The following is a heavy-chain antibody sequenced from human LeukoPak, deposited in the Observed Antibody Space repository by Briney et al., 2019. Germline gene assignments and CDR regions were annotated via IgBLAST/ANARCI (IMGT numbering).Heavy chain of an antibody. D-gene: IGHD5-18*01. V-gene: IGHV3-23*01. Sequence: PGGSRRLSCAASGFTFSSYAMTWVRQAPGKGLEWVSGISGSGGSTYYADSVKGRFTISRDNSKNTLYLQMNSLRAEDTAVYYCTKGTIWLPFDYWGQGTLVTVSS. CDR2: ISGSGGST. CDR3: TKGTIWLPFDY. J-gene: IGHJ4*02. CDR1: GFTFSSYA.